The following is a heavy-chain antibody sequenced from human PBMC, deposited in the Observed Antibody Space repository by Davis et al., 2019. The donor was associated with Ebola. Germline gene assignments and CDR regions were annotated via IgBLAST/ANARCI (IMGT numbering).Heavy chain of an antibody. V-gene: IGHV3-23*01. D-gene: IGHD1-26*01. CDR1: GFTFSSYW. J-gene: IGHJ4*02. CDR2: ISGSGGSI. Sequence: GGSLRLSCAASGFTFSSYWMHWVRQAPGKGLEWVSGISGSGGSIYYADSVKGRFTISRDNSKNTLYLQMNSLRAGDTAVYYCAREGWELFDYWGQGTLVTVSS. CDR3: AREGWELFDY.